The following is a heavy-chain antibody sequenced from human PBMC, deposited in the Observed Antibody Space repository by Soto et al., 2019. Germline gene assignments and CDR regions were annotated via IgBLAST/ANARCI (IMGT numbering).Heavy chain of an antibody. CDR2: TYPGDSDT. D-gene: IGHD3-10*01. CDR3: ARHNYGSGSYYLKGWFDP. Sequence: GESLKISCKGSGYSFTSYWIGWVRQMPGKGLEWMGITYPGDSDTRYSPSFQGQVTISADKSISTAYLQWSSLKASDTAMYYCARHNYGSGSYYLKGWFDPWGQGTLVTVSS. CDR1: GYSFTSYW. J-gene: IGHJ5*02. V-gene: IGHV5-51*01.